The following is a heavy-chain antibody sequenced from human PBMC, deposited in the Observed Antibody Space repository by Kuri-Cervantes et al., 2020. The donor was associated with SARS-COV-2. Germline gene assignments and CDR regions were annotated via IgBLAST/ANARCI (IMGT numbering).Heavy chain of an antibody. CDR1: GGSINRSPYF. V-gene: IGHV4-39*01. CDR2: ILYTGNT. D-gene: IGHD2-2*01. Sequence: SETLSLTCTVSGGSINRSPYFWGGIRQPPGKALEWIGSILYTGNTHYTPSLNSRVIMSVDTSQNQFFLNLTSVTAADTAVYYCARHQLVVPAANPYSYFDPWGQGSLVTVSS. CDR3: ARHQLVVPAANPYSYFDP. J-gene: IGHJ5*02.